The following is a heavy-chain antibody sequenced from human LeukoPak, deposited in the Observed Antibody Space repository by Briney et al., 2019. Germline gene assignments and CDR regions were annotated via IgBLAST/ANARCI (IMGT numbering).Heavy chain of an antibody. CDR2: INPNSGST. D-gene: IGHD2-2*01. V-gene: IGHV1-2*02. Sequence: GASVKVSCRASGFTLTDFYIHWVRQAPGQGLEWMGWINPNSGSTSFARKFQGRVTMTRDTSISTAYMELSRLRSDDTAVYYCARTTGGYCTSTNCLFNYWGQGTPVTVSS. CDR1: GFTLTDFY. J-gene: IGHJ4*02. CDR3: ARTTGGYCTSTNCLFNY.